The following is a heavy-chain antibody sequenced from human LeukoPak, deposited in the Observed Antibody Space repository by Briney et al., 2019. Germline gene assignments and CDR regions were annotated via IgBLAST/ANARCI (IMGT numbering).Heavy chain of an antibody. CDR2: INHNAEMI. CDR3: ARDHDWAFDL. D-gene: IGHD3-9*01. V-gene: IGHV3-48*02. J-gene: IGHJ4*02. Sequence: GGSLRLSCEGSGFPFGSYVMSWVRQAPGKGLEWIAYINHNAEMIFYPDFVKGRYTISRDNPKKSLYLQMNALRYEDTAIYYCARDHDWAFDLWGQGTLVTVSS. CDR1: GFPFGSYV.